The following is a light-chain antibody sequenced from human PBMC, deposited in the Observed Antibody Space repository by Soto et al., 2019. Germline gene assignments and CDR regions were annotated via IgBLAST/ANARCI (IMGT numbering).Light chain of an antibody. J-gene: IGKJ1*01. Sequence: EIVMTQSPATLSVSPGERATLSCRASQSVDTNLAWYQQKPGQAPRVPIYGASTRAAGIPARFSGSGSGTEFTLTISSLQSEDFAVYYCQQYDDWPPCTFGQGTKVEIK. CDR2: GAS. CDR3: QQYDDWPPCT. V-gene: IGKV3-15*01. CDR1: QSVDTN.